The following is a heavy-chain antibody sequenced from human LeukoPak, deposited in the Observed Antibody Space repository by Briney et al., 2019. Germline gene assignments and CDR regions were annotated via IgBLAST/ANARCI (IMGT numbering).Heavy chain of an antibody. CDR3: ARVVSSGDNDAFDI. V-gene: IGHV3-48*01. D-gene: IGHD3-22*01. CDR2: ISGSSSTI. Sequence: GGSLTLSCAPSGLTVSSYSMNWARQAPGEGREWVSYISGSSSTIYYADSVEGLFTITRDNAKNLLYRKMSSLRAEDTAVYYCARVVSSGDNDAFDIWGQGTMVTVSS. J-gene: IGHJ3*02. CDR1: GLTVSSYS.